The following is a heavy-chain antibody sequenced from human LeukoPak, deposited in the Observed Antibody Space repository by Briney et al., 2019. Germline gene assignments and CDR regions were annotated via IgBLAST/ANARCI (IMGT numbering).Heavy chain of an antibody. J-gene: IGHJ3*01. CDR3: AREGASTISHAFDV. D-gene: IGHD3-16*01. CDR1: GFTFSSYS. Sequence: GGSLRLSCAASGFTFSSYSMSWVRQAPGQGLEWVAGISGSGDFTNYADSVKGRFTISRDNAKNSLFLQMNSLRAEDTADYYCAREGASTISHAFDVWGQGTMVTVSS. CDR2: ISGSGDFT. V-gene: IGHV3-23*01.